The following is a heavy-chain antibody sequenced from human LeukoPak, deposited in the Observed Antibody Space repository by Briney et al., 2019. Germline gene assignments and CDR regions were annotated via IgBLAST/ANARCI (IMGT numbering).Heavy chain of an antibody. V-gene: IGHV1-69*13. CDR2: IIPIFGTA. J-gene: IGHJ6*02. CDR3: ARGSDIVVVVAATLYYYYGMDV. CDR1: GGTFSSYA. Sequence: SVKVSCTASGGTFSSYAISWVRQAPGQGLEWMGGIIPIFGTANYAQKFQGGVTITADESTSTAYMELSSLRSEDTAVYYCARGSDIVVVVAATLYYYYGMDVWGQGTTVTVSS. D-gene: IGHD2-15*01.